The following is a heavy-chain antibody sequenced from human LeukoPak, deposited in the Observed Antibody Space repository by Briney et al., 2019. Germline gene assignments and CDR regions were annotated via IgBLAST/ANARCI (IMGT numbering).Heavy chain of an antibody. J-gene: IGHJ5*02. V-gene: IGHV1-2*02. D-gene: IGHD1-26*01. Sequence: GASVKVSCKASGYTFTSYGISWVRQAPGQGLEWMGWINPNSGGTNYAQKFQGRVTMTRDTSISTAYMELSRLRSDDTAVYYCARDRVRIVGATGESWFDPWGQGTLVTVSS. CDR3: ARDRVRIVGATGESWFDP. CDR1: GYTFTSYG. CDR2: INPNSGGT.